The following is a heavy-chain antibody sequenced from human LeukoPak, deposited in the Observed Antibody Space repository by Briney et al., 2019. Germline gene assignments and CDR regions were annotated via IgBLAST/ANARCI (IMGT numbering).Heavy chain of an antibody. Sequence: GGSLRLSCGASGFTFSSYSMNWVRQAPGKGLEWVSSISGSSSYIYYADSVKGRFTISRDNAKNSLYLQMNSLRAEDTAVYYCARDQNYDILTGIDYWGQGTLVTVSS. CDR2: ISGSSSYI. CDR3: ARDQNYDILTGIDY. J-gene: IGHJ4*02. D-gene: IGHD3-9*01. CDR1: GFTFSSYS. V-gene: IGHV3-21*01.